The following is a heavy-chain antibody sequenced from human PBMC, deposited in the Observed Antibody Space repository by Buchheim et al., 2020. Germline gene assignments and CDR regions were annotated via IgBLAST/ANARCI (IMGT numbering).Heavy chain of an antibody. Sequence: QVQLQQSGPGLVKPSETLSLTCTVSGGSISSYYWSWIRQPPGKGLEWIGYISNSGSTNYNPSLKSRVTISVDASKNQFSLKLSSVTAADTAVYYCVRGGDAVAGHFDDWGQGTL. CDR2: ISNSGST. J-gene: IGHJ4*02. CDR3: VRGGDAVAGHFDD. V-gene: IGHV4-59*01. D-gene: IGHD6-19*01. CDR1: GGSISSYY.